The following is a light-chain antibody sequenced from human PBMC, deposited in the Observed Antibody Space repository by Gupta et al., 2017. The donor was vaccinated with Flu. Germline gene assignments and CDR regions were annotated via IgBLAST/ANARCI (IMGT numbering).Light chain of an antibody. V-gene: IGLV3-21*03. CDR1: NIGSKS. J-gene: IGLJ2*01. CDR2: DDS. Sequence: SYVLTPPPSVSVAPGKPARITCGGNNIGSKSVHWYQQKPGQAPVLVVYDDSDRPSGIPERFSGSNSGNTATLTFSRVEAGDEADYYCQVWDSSSDHPAFGGGTKLTVL. CDR3: QVWDSSSDHPA.